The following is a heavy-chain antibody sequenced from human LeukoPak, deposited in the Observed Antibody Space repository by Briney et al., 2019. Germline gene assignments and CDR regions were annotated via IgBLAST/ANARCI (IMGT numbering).Heavy chain of an antibody. V-gene: IGHV3-30*04. Sequence: GGSLRLSCVASGFTFSSYAMHWVRQAPDKGLEWVAIISYHGSNEYYADSVKGRFTISRDNSKNTLYLQMNNLRVEDTAMYYCARVHDSTGYYHYFDSWGQGTLVTVSS. J-gene: IGHJ4*02. CDR3: ARVHDSTGYYHYFDS. CDR1: GFTFSSYA. CDR2: ISYHGSNE. D-gene: IGHD3-22*01.